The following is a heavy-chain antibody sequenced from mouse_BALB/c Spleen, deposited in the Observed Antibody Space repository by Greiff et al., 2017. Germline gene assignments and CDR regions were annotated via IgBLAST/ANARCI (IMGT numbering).Heavy chain of an antibody. V-gene: IGHV1-4*02. Sequence: QVQLQQSAAELARPGASVKMSCKASGYTFTSYTMHWVKQRPGQGLEWIGYINPSSGYTEYNQKFKDKTTLTADKSSSTAYMQLSSLTSEDSAVYYCARGYYGSRRYYFDYWGQGTTLTVSS. CDR2: INPSSGYT. CDR1: GYTFTSYT. CDR3: ARGYYGSRRYYFDY. J-gene: IGHJ2*01. D-gene: IGHD1-1*01.